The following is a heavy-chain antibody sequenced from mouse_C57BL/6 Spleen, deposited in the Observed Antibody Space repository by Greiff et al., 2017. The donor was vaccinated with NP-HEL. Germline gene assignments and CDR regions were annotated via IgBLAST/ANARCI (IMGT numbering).Heavy chain of an antibody. J-gene: IGHJ4*01. CDR2: INPNNGGT. V-gene: IGHV1-18*01. Sequence: EVQLQQSGPELVKPGASVKIPCKASGYTFTDYNMDWVKQSHGKSLEWIGDINPNNGGTIYNQKFKGKATLTVDKSSSTAYMELRILTSEDTAVYYCASMYYDYDGGDYYAMDYWGQGTSVTVSS. CDR3: ASMYYDYDGGDYYAMDY. D-gene: IGHD2-4*01. CDR1: GYTFTDYN.